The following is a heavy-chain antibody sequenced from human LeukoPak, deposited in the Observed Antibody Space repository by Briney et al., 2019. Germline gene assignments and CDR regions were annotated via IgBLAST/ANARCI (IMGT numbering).Heavy chain of an antibody. CDR3: AQADTITMIVVVVGALY. J-gene: IGHJ4*02. Sequence: GGSLRLSCAASGFTFSSYAMSWVRQAPGKGLEWVSAIRGSGGSTYYADSVKGRFTLSRDNSKHTLYLQMNRLRAEDKAVYYCAQADTITMIVVVVGALYWGQGTLVTVSS. V-gene: IGHV3-23*01. CDR1: GFTFSSYA. CDR2: IRGSGGST. D-gene: IGHD3-22*01.